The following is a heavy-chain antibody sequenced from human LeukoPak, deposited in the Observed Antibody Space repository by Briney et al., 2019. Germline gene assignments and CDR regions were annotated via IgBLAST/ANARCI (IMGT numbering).Heavy chain of an antibody. D-gene: IGHD3/OR15-3a*01. J-gene: IGHJ4*02. CDR2: IYPGDSDT. Sequence: GESLKISCKGSGYSFTSYWIAWVRQMPGKGLEWMGIIYPGDSDTRYSPSFQGQVTISADKSTSAAYLQWSSLKASDTAMYYCARRDSTADYYDYWGQGTLVTVSS. CDR3: ARRDSTADYYDY. CDR1: GYSFTSYW. V-gene: IGHV5-51*01.